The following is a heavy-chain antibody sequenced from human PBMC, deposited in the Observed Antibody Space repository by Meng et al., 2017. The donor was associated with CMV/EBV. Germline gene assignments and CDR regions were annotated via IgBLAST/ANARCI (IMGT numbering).Heavy chain of an antibody. CDR2: INPNSGGT. Sequence: ASVKVSCKSSGYTFTGYHMHWARQAPGQQLEWMGWINPNSGGTNYAQRFQGRVTMTRDTSISTAYMELSRLTSEDTAVYYCARAVVPDATFDPWGQGTLVTVSS. CDR3: ARAVVPDATFDP. V-gene: IGHV1-2*02. J-gene: IGHJ5*02. CDR1: GYTFTGYH. D-gene: IGHD2-2*01.